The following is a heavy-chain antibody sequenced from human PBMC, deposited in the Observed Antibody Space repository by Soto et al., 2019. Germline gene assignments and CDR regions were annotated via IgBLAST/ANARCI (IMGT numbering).Heavy chain of an antibody. D-gene: IGHD3-10*01. CDR1: GYTFTSYY. J-gene: IGHJ4*02. V-gene: IGHV1-46*01. CDR2: INPSGGST. Sequence: QVQLVQSGAEVKKPGASVKVSCKASGYTFTSYYMHWVRQSPGQGLEWMGIINPSGGSTSYAQKFQGRVTMTRDTSTSTVYMELSSLRSEDTAVYYCARITMVRGGFDYWGQGTLVTVSS. CDR3: ARITMVRGGFDY.